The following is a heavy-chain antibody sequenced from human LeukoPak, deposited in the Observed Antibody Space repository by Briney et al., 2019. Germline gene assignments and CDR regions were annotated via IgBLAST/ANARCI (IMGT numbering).Heavy chain of an antibody. Sequence: GGSLRLSCAASGFTFSSYAMSWVRQAPGKGLEWVSAISGSGGSTYYADSVKGRFTISRDNSKNTLYLQMNSLRAEDTAVYYCARVGRYYYDSSGYSNDYWGQGTLVTVSS. V-gene: IGHV3-23*01. CDR2: ISGSGGST. CDR1: GFTFSSYA. J-gene: IGHJ4*02. D-gene: IGHD3-22*01. CDR3: ARVGRYYYDSSGYSNDY.